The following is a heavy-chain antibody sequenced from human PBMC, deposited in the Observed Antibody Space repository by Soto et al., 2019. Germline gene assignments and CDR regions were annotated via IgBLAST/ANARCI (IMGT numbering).Heavy chain of an antibody. Sequence: ESLKICCKGAGYSFTSYWISWVRQMPGKGLEWMGRIDLSDSYTNYGPSFQGHVTISADKSISTAYLQWSSLKASDTAMYYCATDYDILTGDPYYFDYWGQGTLVTVSS. CDR2: IDLSDSYT. J-gene: IGHJ4*02. CDR1: GYSFTSYW. D-gene: IGHD3-9*01. V-gene: IGHV5-10-1*01. CDR3: ATDYDILTGDPYYFDY.